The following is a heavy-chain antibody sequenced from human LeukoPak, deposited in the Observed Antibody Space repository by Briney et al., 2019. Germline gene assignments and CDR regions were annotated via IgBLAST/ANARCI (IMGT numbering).Heavy chain of an antibody. CDR1: GFTFSSYS. CDR3: ASVMVRGVIGRRDY. Sequence: SGGSLRLSCAASGFTFSSYSMNWVRQAPGKGLEWVSYISSSSSTIYYADSVKGRFTISRDNAKNSLYLQMNSLRAEDTAVYYCASVMVRGVIGRRDYWGQGPLVTVSS. J-gene: IGHJ4*02. V-gene: IGHV3-48*04. CDR2: ISSSSSTI. D-gene: IGHD3-10*01.